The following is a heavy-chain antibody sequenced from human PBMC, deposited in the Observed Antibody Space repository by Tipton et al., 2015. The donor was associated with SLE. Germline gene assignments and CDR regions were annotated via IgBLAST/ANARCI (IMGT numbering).Heavy chain of an antibody. CDR1: GFTFSSYG. CDR2: ISYDGSNK. J-gene: IGHJ4*02. CDR3: AKDPQLYSSSWPGDY. Sequence: SLRLSCAASGFTFSSYGMHWVRQAPGKGLEWVAVISYDGSNKYYADSVKGRFTISRDNSKNTLYLQMNSLRAEDTAVYYCAKDPQLYSSSWPGDYWGQGTLVTVSS. D-gene: IGHD6-13*01. V-gene: IGHV3-30*18.